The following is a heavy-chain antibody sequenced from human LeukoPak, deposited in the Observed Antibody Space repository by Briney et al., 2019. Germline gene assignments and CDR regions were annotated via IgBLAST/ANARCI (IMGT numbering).Heavy chain of an antibody. CDR2: IYYSGST. CDR1: GGSISSSSYY. CDR3: ASLGTAHSSSEDY. Sequence: PSETLSLTCTVSGGSISSSSYYWGWIRQPPGKGLEWIGSIYYSGSTYYNPSLKSRVTISVDTSKNQFSLRLSSVTAADTAAYYCASLGTAHSSSEDYWGQGTLVTVSS. J-gene: IGHJ4*02. V-gene: IGHV4-39*01. D-gene: IGHD6-6*01.